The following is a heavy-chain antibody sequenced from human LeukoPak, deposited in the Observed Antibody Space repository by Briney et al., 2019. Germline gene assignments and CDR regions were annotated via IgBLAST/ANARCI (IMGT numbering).Heavy chain of an antibody. D-gene: IGHD6-19*01. V-gene: IGHV3-23*01. CDR2: IFGSGGSA. CDR3: GKTTTGYSSGQKPAWPVDY. J-gene: IGHJ4*02. Sequence: GGSLRLFCEASGFTFGSYAMYWVRQAPGKGLEWVAGIFGSGGSAHYADSAKGRFTISRDNSKNTVYLQINSLRAEDTAVYYCGKTTTGYSSGQKPAWPVDYWGQGTLVTVSS. CDR1: GFTFGSYA.